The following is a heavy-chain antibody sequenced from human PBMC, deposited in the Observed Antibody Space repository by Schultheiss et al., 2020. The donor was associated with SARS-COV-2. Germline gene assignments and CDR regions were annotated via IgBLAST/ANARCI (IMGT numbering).Heavy chain of an antibody. D-gene: IGHD3-3*01. CDR1: GGSISSGGYY. V-gene: IGHV4-31*11. Sequence: SQTLSLTCAVSGGSISSGGYYWSWIRQHPGKGLEWIGYIYYSGSTNYNPSLKSRVTISVDTSKNQFSLKLSSVTAADTAVYYCAKGKLRFLEWFPPLGGMDVWGQGTTVTVSS. CDR3: AKGKLRFLEWFPPLGGMDV. J-gene: IGHJ6*02. CDR2: IYYSGST.